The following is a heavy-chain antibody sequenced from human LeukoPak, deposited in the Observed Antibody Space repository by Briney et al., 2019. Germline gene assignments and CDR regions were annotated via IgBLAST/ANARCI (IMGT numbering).Heavy chain of an antibody. Sequence: GGSLRLSCAASGFTFSSYAMNWVRQAPGKGLEWVSGISGSGISTYYADSVKGRFTISRDNSKNTLYLQMNSLRVEDTAVYYCAKSWNYYDSSGDDALDIWGQGTMVTVSS. J-gene: IGHJ3*02. V-gene: IGHV3-23*01. CDR2: ISGSGIST. CDR3: AKSWNYYDSSGDDALDI. D-gene: IGHD3-22*01. CDR1: GFTFSSYA.